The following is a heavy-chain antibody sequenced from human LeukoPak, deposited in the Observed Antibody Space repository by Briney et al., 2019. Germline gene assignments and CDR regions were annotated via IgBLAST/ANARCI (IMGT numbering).Heavy chain of an antibody. V-gene: IGHV3-23*01. D-gene: IGHD6-6*01. CDR3: AKQYSSSSSSIDY. CDR2: ISGSGGST. J-gene: IGHJ4*02. Sequence: GGSLRLSCAASGFTFSSYAMSWVRQAPGKGLEWVSAISGSGGSTYYADSAKGRFTISRDNSKNTLYLQMNSLRAEDTAVYYCAKQYSSSSSSIDYWGQGTLVTVSS. CDR1: GFTFSSYA.